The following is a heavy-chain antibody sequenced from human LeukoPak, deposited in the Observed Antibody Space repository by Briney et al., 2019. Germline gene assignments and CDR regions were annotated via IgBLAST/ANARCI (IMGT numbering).Heavy chain of an antibody. D-gene: IGHD3-22*01. CDR2: IYPGDSDT. CDR3: ARAYYVDSSGYFPFDN. V-gene: IGHV5-51*01. CDR1: GYSFISYW. Sequence: GESLKISCKASGYSFISYWIGWVRQMPGKGLEWMGIIYPGDSDTRYSPSFQGQVTISVDKSFSTAYLQFSSLKASDTAMYYCARAYYVDSSGYFPFDNWGQGTLVTVSS. J-gene: IGHJ4*02.